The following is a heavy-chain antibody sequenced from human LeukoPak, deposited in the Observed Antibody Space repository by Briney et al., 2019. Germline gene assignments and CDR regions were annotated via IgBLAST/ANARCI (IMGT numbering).Heavy chain of an antibody. J-gene: IGHJ4*02. CDR1: GFNFSDYY. D-gene: IGHD4-23*01. Sequence: PGGSLRLSCAASGFNFSDYYMNWIRQAPGKGLEWVSYISSSGSSIYYADSVKGRFTISRDNAKNSLYLQMNSLRAEDTAVYYCAISSVVTEGTLDDWGQGALVTVSS. V-gene: IGHV3-11*01. CDR3: AISSVVTEGTLDD. CDR2: ISSSGSSI.